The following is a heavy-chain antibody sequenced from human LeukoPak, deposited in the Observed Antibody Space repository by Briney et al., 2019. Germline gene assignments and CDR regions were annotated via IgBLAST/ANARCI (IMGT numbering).Heavy chain of an antibody. CDR3: ARGTGTTSGGAAY. Sequence: ASVKVSCKASEYTFTGYYMHWVRQAPGQGLEWMGWINPNSGGTNYAQKFQGRVTMTRDTSISTAYMELSRLRSDDTAVYYCARGTGTTSGGAAYWGQGTLVTVSS. D-gene: IGHD1-7*01. CDR2: INPNSGGT. J-gene: IGHJ4*02. V-gene: IGHV1-2*02. CDR1: EYTFTGYY.